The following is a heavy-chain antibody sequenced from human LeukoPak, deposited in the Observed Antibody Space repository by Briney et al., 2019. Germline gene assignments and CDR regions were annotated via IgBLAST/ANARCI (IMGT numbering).Heavy chain of an antibody. D-gene: IGHD4-11*01. Sequence: GGSLRLSCAASGFSFSSFAMNWVRQAPGKGPEWVSAISTSGGSTYYADSVKGRFTISRDNSKNTLYLQVNSLRAEDTAVYYCAKAYSNYFSYSYYYMDVWGKGTTVTVSS. J-gene: IGHJ6*03. CDR1: GFSFSSFA. V-gene: IGHV3-23*01. CDR2: ISTSGGST. CDR3: AKAYSNYFSYSYYYMDV.